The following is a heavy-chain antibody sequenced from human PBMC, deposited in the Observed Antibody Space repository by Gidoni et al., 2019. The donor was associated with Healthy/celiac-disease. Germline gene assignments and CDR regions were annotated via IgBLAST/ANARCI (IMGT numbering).Heavy chain of an antibody. Sequence: EVQLLESGGGLVQPGGSLRLSCAASGFTFRSYAMSWVRQAPGKGLEWVSVISGSGGSTYYADSVKGRFTISRDNSKNTLYLQMNSLRAEDTAVYYCATLRYFDWLSSRGGMDVWGQGTTVTVSS. CDR1: GFTFRSYA. CDR2: ISGSGGST. D-gene: IGHD3-9*01. CDR3: ATLRYFDWLSSRGGMDV. J-gene: IGHJ6*02. V-gene: IGHV3-23*01.